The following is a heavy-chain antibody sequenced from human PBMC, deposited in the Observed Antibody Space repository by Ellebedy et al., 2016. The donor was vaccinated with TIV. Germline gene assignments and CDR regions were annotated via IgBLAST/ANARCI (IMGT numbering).Heavy chain of an antibody. Sequence: GESLKISXAASGFTFRRYGMHWVRQAPGKGLEWVAAISYDGNNKFYSDSVRGRFTISRDNSKNTLYLQMHSLRAADTAVYSCAKDLSPFYFGSGSYHKGVPAHWGQGTLVTVSS. V-gene: IGHV3-30*18. D-gene: IGHD3-10*01. CDR3: AKDLSPFYFGSGSYHKGVPAH. CDR2: ISYDGNNK. J-gene: IGHJ4*02. CDR1: GFTFRRYG.